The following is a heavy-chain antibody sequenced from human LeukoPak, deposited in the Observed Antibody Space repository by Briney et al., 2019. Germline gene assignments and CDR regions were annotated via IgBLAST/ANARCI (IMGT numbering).Heavy chain of an antibody. CDR3: ARHFSGTTGYYFDY. V-gene: IGHV4-59*08. J-gene: IGHJ4*02. Sequence: SETLSLTCTVSGGSISSYYWSWIRQPPGKGLEWIGYIYYSGSTNYNPSLKSRVTISVDTSKNQFSLKLSSVTAADTAVYYRARHFSGTTGYYFDYWGQGTLVTVSS. CDR1: GGSISSYY. D-gene: IGHD1-1*01. CDR2: IYYSGST.